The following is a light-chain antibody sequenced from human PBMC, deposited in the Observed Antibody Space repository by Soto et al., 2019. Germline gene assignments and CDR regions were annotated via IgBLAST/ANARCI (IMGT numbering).Light chain of an antibody. V-gene: IGKV1-5*03. Sequence: DIQMTQSPSTLSASVGDRVTITCRASQSISSWLAWYQQKPGKAPKLLIYKASSLESGVPSRFSGSGSGTEFTLTISSLQPDDIATYFCQQYSGYPFTFGPGTKVDIK. CDR3: QQYSGYPFT. CDR2: KAS. CDR1: QSISSW. J-gene: IGKJ3*01.